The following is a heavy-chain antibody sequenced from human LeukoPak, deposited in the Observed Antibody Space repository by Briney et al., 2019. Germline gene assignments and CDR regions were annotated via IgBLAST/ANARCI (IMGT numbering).Heavy chain of an antibody. D-gene: IGHD6-19*01. CDR3: ARGCFSSGWYRRDYFDY. CDR2: INHSGST. V-gene: IGHV4-34*01. CDR1: GGSFSGSY. Sequence: SETLSLTCAVYGGSFSGSYWSWIRQPPGKGLEWIGEINHSGSTNYNPSLKSRVTISVDTSKNQFSLKLSSVTAADTAVYYCARGCFSSGWYRRDYFDYRGQGTLVTVSS. J-gene: IGHJ4*02.